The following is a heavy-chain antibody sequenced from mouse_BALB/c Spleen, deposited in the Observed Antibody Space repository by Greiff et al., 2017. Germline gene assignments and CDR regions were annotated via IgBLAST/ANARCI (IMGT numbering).Heavy chain of an antibody. J-gene: IGHJ4*01. CDR2: ISYSGST. V-gene: IGHV3-2*02. Sequence: EVQLQQSGPGLVKPSQSLSLTCTVTGYSITSDYAWNWIRQFPGNKLEWMGYISYSGSTSYNPSLKSRISITRDTSKNQFFLQLNSVTTEDTATYYCARSRMITYAMDYWGQGTSVTVSS. CDR1: GYSITSDYA. D-gene: IGHD2-4*01. CDR3: ARSRMITYAMDY.